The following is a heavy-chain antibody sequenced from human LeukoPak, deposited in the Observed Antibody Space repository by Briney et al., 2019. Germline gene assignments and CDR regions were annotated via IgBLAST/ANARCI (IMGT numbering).Heavy chain of an antibody. CDR1: GGSVSSGTYY. Sequence: SQTLSLTCTVSGGSVSSGTYYWSWIRQPAGKGLEWIGRIYTSGSTNYNPSLKSRITISIDTSKNQFSLKLSSVTAADTAVYHCARDSGSGWFYEAFDIWGQGTIVIVSS. D-gene: IGHD6-19*01. CDR2: IYTSGST. J-gene: IGHJ3*02. V-gene: IGHV4-61*02. CDR3: ARDSGSGWFYEAFDI.